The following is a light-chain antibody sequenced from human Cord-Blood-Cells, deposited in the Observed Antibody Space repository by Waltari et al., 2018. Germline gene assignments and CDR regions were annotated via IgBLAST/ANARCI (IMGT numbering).Light chain of an antibody. CDR2: DVS. J-gene: IGLJ3*02. CDR1: TRDVGGYNH. CDR3: CSYAGSWV. Sequence: QSALTQPRSVSVSPGPSVTIPCTGTTRDVGGYNHVSWYPPHPGKSPKHMIYDVSKRPSGVPDRFSGSKSGNTASLTISGLQAEDEADYYCCSYAGSWVFGGGTKLTVL. V-gene: IGLV2-11*01.